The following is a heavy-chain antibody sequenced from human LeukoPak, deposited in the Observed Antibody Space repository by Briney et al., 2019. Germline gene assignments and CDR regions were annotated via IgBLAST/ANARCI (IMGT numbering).Heavy chain of an antibody. Sequence: GGSLRLSCAASGFTFSSYGMHWVRQAPGKGLEWVAFIRYDGSNKYYADSVKGRFTISRDNSKNTLYLQMNSLRAEDTAVYYCAKVGRYYCSGGSCYVDYWGQGTLVTVSS. J-gene: IGHJ4*02. CDR1: GFTFSSYG. V-gene: IGHV3-30*02. CDR3: AKVGRYYCSGGSCYVDY. D-gene: IGHD2-15*01. CDR2: IRYDGSNK.